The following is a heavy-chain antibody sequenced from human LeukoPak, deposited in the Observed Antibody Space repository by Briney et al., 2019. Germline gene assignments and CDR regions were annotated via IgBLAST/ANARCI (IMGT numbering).Heavy chain of an antibody. CDR3: ARDAHYYDSSGLGY. CDR1: GGSISSGSYY. CDR2: IYTSGST. Sequence: SQTLSLTCTVSGGSISSGSYYWSWIRQPAGKGLEWIGRIYTSGSTNYNPSLKSRVTISVDTSKNQFSLKLSSVTAADTAVYYCARDAHYYDSSGLGYWSQGTLVTVSS. D-gene: IGHD3-22*01. J-gene: IGHJ4*02. V-gene: IGHV4-61*02.